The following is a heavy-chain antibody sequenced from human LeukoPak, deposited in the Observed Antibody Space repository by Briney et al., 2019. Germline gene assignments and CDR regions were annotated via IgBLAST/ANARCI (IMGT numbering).Heavy chain of an antibody. CDR3: ARGGYGASTPYYMDV. J-gene: IGHJ6*03. D-gene: IGHD1-26*01. CDR2: ISSNGGST. V-gene: IGHV3-64*01. CDR1: GFTVSSNY. Sequence: PGGSLRLSCAASGFTVSSNYMSWVRQAPGKGLEYVSAISSNGGSTYYTNSVEGRSTISRDNSKNTLYLQMGSLRAEDMAVYYCARGGYGASTPYYMDVWGKGTTVTVSS.